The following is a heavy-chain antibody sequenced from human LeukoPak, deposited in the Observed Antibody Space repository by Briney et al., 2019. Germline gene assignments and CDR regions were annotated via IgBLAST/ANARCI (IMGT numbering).Heavy chain of an antibody. Sequence: SETLSLTCTVSGGSISSYYWSWIRQPPGKGLEWIGYIYYSGSTNYNPSLKSRVTISVDTSKNQFSLKLSSVTAADTAVYYCAGETGHWGQGTLVTVSS. CDR2: IYYSGST. CDR1: GGSISSYY. J-gene: IGHJ4*02. V-gene: IGHV4-59*01. CDR3: AGETGH.